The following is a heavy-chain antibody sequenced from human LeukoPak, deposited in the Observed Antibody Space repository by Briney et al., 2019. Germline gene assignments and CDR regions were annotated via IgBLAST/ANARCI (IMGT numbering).Heavy chain of an antibody. Sequence: NPSETLSLTCTVSGGSISSSNYYWGWIRQPPGKGLEWIGSIYYRGSTYYNPSFESRVTISVDTSKNQFSLKLSSVTAADTAVYHCARGYYDSSGYQLDYWGQGTLVTVSS. CDR2: IYYRGST. J-gene: IGHJ4*02. CDR3: ARGYYDSSGYQLDY. D-gene: IGHD3-22*01. CDR1: GGSISSSNYY. V-gene: IGHV4-39*07.